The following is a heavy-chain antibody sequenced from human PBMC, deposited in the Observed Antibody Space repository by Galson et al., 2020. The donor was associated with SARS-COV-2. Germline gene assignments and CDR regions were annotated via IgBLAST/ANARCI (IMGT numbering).Heavy chain of an antibody. V-gene: IGHV3-7*01. CDR1: GFTFSSYW. CDR3: SGGSGWLIDS. Sequence: PGGSLRLSCAASGFTFSSYWMNWVRQAPGKGQEWVANIKQDGSEKYYVDSVKGRFTISRDNTKDSLYLQMNSLRAEDTALYFCSGGSGWLIDSWGQGTLVTVSS. D-gene: IGHD6-19*01. CDR2: IKQDGSEK. J-gene: IGHJ4*02.